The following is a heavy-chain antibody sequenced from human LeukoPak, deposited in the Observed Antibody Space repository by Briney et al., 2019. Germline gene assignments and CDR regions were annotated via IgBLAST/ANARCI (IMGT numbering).Heavy chain of an antibody. Sequence: SETLSLTCTVSGGSISSYYWSWIRQPPGKGLEWIGSIYYSGSTYYNPSLKSRVTISVDTSKNQFSLKLSSVTAADTAVYYCARLGGRRDSYGYDYWGQGTLVTVSS. J-gene: IGHJ4*02. CDR3: ARLGGRRDSYGYDY. CDR2: IYYSGST. V-gene: IGHV4-59*05. D-gene: IGHD5-18*01. CDR1: GGSISSYY.